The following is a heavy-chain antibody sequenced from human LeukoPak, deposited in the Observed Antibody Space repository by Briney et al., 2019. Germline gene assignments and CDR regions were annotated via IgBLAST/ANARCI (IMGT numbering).Heavy chain of an antibody. CDR2: MYYSGST. J-gene: IGHJ3*02. V-gene: IGHV4-59*01. D-gene: IGHD1-26*01. Sequence: SETLSLTCTVSGGAISFYYWSWIRQPPGKGLDWIAYMYYSGSTNYNPSLKSRVSISVVTSKNQFSLKLTSVTAADTAVYYCARGGSIVGATPHDTFDIWGQGTMVTVSS. CDR1: GGAISFYY. CDR3: ARGGSIVGATPHDTFDI.